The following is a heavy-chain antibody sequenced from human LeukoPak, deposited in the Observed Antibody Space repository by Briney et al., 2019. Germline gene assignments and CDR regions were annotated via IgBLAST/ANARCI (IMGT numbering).Heavy chain of an antibody. CDR1: GFTFNRYS. Sequence: GGSLRLSCAASGFTFNRYSVNWVRQAPGKGLEWISYITTGSDTTHYADSVKGRFTISRDNAKSSLYLQMSSLRAEDTAVYYCAKQGFGCWGQGTLVTVSS. D-gene: IGHD1/OR15-1a*01. CDR3: AKQGFGC. CDR2: ITTGSDTT. V-gene: IGHV3-48*01. J-gene: IGHJ4*02.